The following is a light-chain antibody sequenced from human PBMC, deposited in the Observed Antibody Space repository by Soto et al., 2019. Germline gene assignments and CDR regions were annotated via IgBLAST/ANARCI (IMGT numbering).Light chain of an antibody. V-gene: IGKV3-11*01. J-gene: IGKJ4*01. CDR2: DVS. CDR3: QRPDSWPLT. Sequence: ENVLTQSPATLSLSPGEGATLSCRASERVGSDLAWYQQKPGQPPRLLTYDVSGRATGVPASVSGSGSGADFTLTISSLEPEDFAVYYCQRPDSWPLTFGGGTKVEIK. CDR1: ERVGSD.